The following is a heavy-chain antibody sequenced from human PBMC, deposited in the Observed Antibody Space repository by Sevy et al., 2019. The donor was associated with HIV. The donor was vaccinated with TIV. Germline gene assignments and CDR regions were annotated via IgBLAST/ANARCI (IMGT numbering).Heavy chain of an antibody. D-gene: IGHD2-15*01. J-gene: IGHJ5*02. CDR3: AREVGYCSGGSCYSGSWFDP. CDR1: GYTFTGYY. V-gene: IGHV1-2*02. CDR2: LNPNSGGT. Sequence: ASVKVSSKASGYTFTGYYMHWVRQAPGQGLEWMGWLNPNSGGTNYAQKFQGRVTMTRDTSISTAYMELSRLRSDDTAVYYCAREVGYCSGGSCYSGSWFDPWRQEPWSPSPQ.